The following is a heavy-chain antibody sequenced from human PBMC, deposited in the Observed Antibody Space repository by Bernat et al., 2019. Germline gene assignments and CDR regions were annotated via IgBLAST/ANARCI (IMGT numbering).Heavy chain of an antibody. V-gene: IGHV3-53*02. CDR1: GFTVSSNY. Sequence: EVQLVETGGGLIQPGGSLRLSCAASGFTVSSNYMSWVRQAPGKGLEWVSVIYSGGSTYYADSVKGRFTISRDNSKNTLYLQMNSLRAEDTAVYYCARAVTRVLEGFDLWGRGTVVTVSS. CDR2: IYSGGST. CDR3: ARAVTRVLEGFDL. D-gene: IGHD1-1*01. J-gene: IGHJ2*01.